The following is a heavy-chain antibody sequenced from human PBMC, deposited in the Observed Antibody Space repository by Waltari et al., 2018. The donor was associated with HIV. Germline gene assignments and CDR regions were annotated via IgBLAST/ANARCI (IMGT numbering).Heavy chain of an antibody. CDR1: GFPFSSYD. V-gene: IGHV3-13*01. CDR3: ARMPVGIAVADTSYYYYGMDV. Sequence: EVQLVESGGGLVQPGGALSLSCAAAGFPFSSYDMHWVRQATGKGLEWVSAIGTAGDTYYPGSVKGRFTISRENAKNSLYLQMNSLRAGDTAVYYCARMPVGIAVADTSYYYYGMDVWGQGTTVTVSS. D-gene: IGHD6-19*01. CDR2: IGTAGDT. J-gene: IGHJ6*02.